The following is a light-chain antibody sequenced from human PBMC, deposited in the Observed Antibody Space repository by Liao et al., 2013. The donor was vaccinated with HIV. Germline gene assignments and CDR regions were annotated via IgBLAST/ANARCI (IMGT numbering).Light chain of an antibody. J-gene: IGLJ2*01. CDR1: NIGSKS. V-gene: IGLV3-21*01. CDR3: LAWDSDAIV. CDR2: YDG. Sequence: SYVLPQPPSVSVAPGKTARITCGGNNIGSKSVHWYQQKPGQAPLMVISYDGDRPSGIPERFSGSNSGNTATLTISGTQPMDEADYYCLAWDSDAIVFGGGTRLTVL.